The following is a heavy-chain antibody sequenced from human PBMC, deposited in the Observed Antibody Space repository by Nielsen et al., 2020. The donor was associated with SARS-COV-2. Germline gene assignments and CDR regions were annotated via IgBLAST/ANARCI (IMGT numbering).Heavy chain of an antibody. CDR2: IYYSGST. V-gene: IGHV4-31*03. Sequence: SETLSLTCTVSGGSISSGGYYWSWIRQHPGKGLEWIGYIYYSGSTYYSPSLKSRVTISVDTSKNQFSLKLSSVTAADTAVYYCATSSIAARYGMDVWGQGTTVTVSS. CDR1: GGSISSGGYY. J-gene: IGHJ6*02. D-gene: IGHD6-6*01. CDR3: ATSSIAARYGMDV.